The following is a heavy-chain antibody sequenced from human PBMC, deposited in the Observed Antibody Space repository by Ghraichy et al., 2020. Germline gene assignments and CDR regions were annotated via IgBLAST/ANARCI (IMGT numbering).Heavy chain of an antibody. D-gene: IGHD7-27*01. CDR1: GGSISSSSYY. CDR3: ASLTGAQSYYNYYYMDV. V-gene: IGHV4-39*01. CDR2: IYYSGST. J-gene: IGHJ6*03. Sequence: SETLSLTCTVSGGSISSSSYYWGWIRQPPGKGLEWIGSIYYSGSTYYNPSLKSRVTISVDTSKNQFSLKLSSVTAADTAVYYCASLTGAQSYYNYYYMDVWGKGTTVTVSS.